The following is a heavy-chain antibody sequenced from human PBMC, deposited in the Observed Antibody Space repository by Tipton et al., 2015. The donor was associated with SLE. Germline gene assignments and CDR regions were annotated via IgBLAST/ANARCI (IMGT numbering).Heavy chain of an antibody. CDR1: GFTFNDYA. V-gene: IGHV3-9*01. Sequence: SLRLSCAASGFTFNDYAMHWVRQPLGKGLEWVAGISWNGGVIGYGDSVEGRFTISRDNTKNSLVLQMNSLRPEDTAFYYCAKDMGYSRLHYFHYWGQGALVTVSS. CDR2: ISWNGGVI. D-gene: IGHD6-13*01. J-gene: IGHJ4*02. CDR3: AKDMGYSRLHYFHY.